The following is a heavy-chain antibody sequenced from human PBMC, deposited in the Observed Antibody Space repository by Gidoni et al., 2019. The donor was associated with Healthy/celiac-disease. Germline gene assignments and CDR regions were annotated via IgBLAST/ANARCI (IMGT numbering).Heavy chain of an antibody. Sequence: QVQLVQSGAEVKKPGSSVKVSCKASGGTFSSYAISWVRQAPGQGLEWMGRIIPILGITNYAQKFQGRVTITADKSTSTVYMELSSLRSEDTAVYYCASRVIAVAGTPSATTNYYYYYSMDVWGQGTTVTVSS. CDR2: IIPILGIT. J-gene: IGHJ6*02. D-gene: IGHD6-19*01. CDR3: ASRVIAVAGTPSATTNYYYYYSMDV. V-gene: IGHV1-69*04. CDR1: GGTFSSYA.